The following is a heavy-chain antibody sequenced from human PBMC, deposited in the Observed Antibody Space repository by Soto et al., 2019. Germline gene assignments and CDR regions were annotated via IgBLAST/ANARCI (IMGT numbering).Heavy chain of an antibody. CDR1: GGTFSSYA. Sequence: QVQLVQSGAEVKKPGSSVKVSCKASGGTFSSYAISWVRQAPGQGLEWMGGIIPIFGTANYAQKFQGRVTITADESXXAACVERRSLRSEGTAVYYCGRHGPAAGYYDGMDVWGQGATVTVSS. V-gene: IGHV1-69*12. CDR2: IIPIFGTA. J-gene: IGHJ6*02. D-gene: IGHD2-2*01. CDR3: GRHGPAAGYYDGMDV.